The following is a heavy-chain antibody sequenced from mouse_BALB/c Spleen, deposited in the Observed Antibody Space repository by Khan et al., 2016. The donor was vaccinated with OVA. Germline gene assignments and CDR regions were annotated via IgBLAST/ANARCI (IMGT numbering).Heavy chain of an antibody. J-gene: IGHJ2*01. CDR2: ISYSGNT. CDR1: GYSITSDYA. CDR3: ARVDGGDFDY. Sequence: EVQLQESGPGLVKPSQSLSLTCTVTGYSITSDYAWNWIRQFPGNKLEWMGFISYSGNTKYNPSFKSRISITRDTSKNQFFLQLNSVTFEDTATYYCARVDGGDFDYWGQGTALTVSS. D-gene: IGHD2-3*01. V-gene: IGHV3-2*02.